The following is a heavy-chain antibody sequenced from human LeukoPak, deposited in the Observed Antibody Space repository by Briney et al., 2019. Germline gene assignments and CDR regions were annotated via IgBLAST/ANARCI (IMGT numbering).Heavy chain of an antibody. CDR3: ARRSWYVDY. CDR2: IYSSGST. Sequence: SETLSLTCTVSGGSLSSYYWSWIRQPPGKGLEWIGYIYSSGSTNYNPSLESRVTIPEDTSKNQFSLKLRSVTAADTAIYYCARRSWYVDYWGQGTLVTVSS. V-gene: IGHV4-59*08. J-gene: IGHJ4*02. CDR1: GGSLSSYY. D-gene: IGHD6-13*01.